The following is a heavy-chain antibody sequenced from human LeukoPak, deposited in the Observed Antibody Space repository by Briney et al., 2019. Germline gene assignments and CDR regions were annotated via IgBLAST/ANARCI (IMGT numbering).Heavy chain of an antibody. CDR3: ARHIVVAPAGHLNWFDP. CDR2: VYYSGST. Sequence: SETLSLTCTVSGGSISSSSYYWGWIRQPPGKGLEWIGSVYYSGSTYYNPSLKSRVTLPLDTSKNHFSLKLSSVTAADTAVYYCARHIVVAPAGHLNWFDPWGQGTLVTVSS. V-gene: IGHV4-39*07. J-gene: IGHJ5*02. CDR1: GGSISSSSYY. D-gene: IGHD2-2*01.